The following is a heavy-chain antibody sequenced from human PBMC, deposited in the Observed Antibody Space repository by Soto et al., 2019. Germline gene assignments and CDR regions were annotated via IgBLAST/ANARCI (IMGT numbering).Heavy chain of an antibody. CDR3: AAESHYDFWGGPDAFDI. CDR2: IVVGSGNT. CDR1: GFTFTSSA. D-gene: IGHD3-3*01. V-gene: IGHV1-58*01. Sequence: VKVSCKASGFTFTSSAVQWVRQARGQRLEWIGWIVVGSGNTNYAQKFQERVTITRDMSTSTAYMELSSLRSEDTAVYYCAAESHYDFWGGPDAFDIWGQRTMVTVSS. J-gene: IGHJ3*02.